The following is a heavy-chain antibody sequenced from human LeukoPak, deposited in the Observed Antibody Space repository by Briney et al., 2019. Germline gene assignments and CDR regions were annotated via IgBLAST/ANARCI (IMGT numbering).Heavy chain of an antibody. CDR3: ARQYYYDSSGYFDY. Sequence: GGSLRHSCAASGFTFSSYAMHWVRQAPGKGLEWVSVISYDGSNKYYADSVKGRFTISRDNSKNTLYLQMNSLRAEDTAVYYCARQYYYDSSGYFDYWGQGTLVTVSS. CDR2: ISYDGSNK. J-gene: IGHJ4*02. CDR1: GFTFSSYA. V-gene: IGHV3-30-3*01. D-gene: IGHD3-22*01.